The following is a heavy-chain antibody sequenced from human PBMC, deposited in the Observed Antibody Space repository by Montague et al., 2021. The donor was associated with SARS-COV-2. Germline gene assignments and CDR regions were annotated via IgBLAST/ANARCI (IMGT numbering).Heavy chain of an antibody. CDR3: ASTVDYYAHFDS. CDR2: ICYSGMA. J-gene: IGHJ4*02. D-gene: IGHD3-22*01. Sequence: SETLSLTCTVSGGSISSQTSCWGWVRLPPGKGLEWIGSICYSGMAHYTPSLKSRLIISLDTSKTHVSLKLRSVTAADTAVYYCASTVDYYAHFDSWSQGTLVSVSS. V-gene: IGHV4-39*07. CDR1: GGSISSQTSC.